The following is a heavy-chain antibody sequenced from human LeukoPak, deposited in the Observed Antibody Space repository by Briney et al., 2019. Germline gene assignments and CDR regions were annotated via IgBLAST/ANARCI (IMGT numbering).Heavy chain of an antibody. D-gene: IGHD3-10*01. V-gene: IGHV4-34*01. CDR3: AIEETKWFGELATNAFDI. CDR1: GGSFSGYY. CDR2: INHSGST. Sequence: PSETLSLTCAVYGGSFSGYYWSWIRQPPGKGLEWIGEINHSGSTNYNPSLKSRVTISVDTSKNQFSLKLSSVTAADTAVYYCAIEETKWFGELATNAFDIWGQGTMVTVSS. J-gene: IGHJ3*02.